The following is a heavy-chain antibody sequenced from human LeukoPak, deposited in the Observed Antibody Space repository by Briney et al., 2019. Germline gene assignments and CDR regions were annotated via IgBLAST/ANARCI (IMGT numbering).Heavy chain of an antibody. V-gene: IGHV4-34*01. CDR1: GGSFSGYY. CDR3: ARGPLMRIFGVVRRGYYFDY. Sequence: SETLSLTCAVYGGSFSGYYWSWIRQPPGKGLEWIGEINHSGSTNYNPSLKSRVTLSVDTSKNQFSLKLSSVTAADTAVYYCARGPLMRIFGVVRRGYYFDYWGQGTLVTVSS. D-gene: IGHD3-3*01. CDR2: INHSGST. J-gene: IGHJ4*02.